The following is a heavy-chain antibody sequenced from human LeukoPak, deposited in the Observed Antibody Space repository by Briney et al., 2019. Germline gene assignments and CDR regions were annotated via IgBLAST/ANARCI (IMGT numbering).Heavy chain of an antibody. CDR3: ARSAGTGGYFDY. Sequence: ASVKVSCKASGYTFTGYYMHWVRQAPGQGLEWMGWINPNSGGTNYAQKFQGRVTMTRDTSISTAYMELSRLRSDDTAVYYCARSAGTGGYFDYWGQGTLVTVSS. CDR1: GYTFTGYY. J-gene: IGHJ4*02. CDR2: INPNSGGT. V-gene: IGHV1-2*02. D-gene: IGHD6-13*01.